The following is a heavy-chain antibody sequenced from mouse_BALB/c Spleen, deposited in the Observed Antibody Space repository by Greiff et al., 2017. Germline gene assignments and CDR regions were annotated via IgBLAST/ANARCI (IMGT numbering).Heavy chain of an antibody. D-gene: IGHD2-4*01. CDR3: TRWGYDYDGAWFAY. V-gene: IGHV1S81*02. CDR1: GYTFTSYY. CDR2: INPSNGGT. J-gene: IGHJ3*01. Sequence: QVQLQQSGAELVKPGASVKLSCKASGYTFTSYYMYWVKQRPGQGLEWIGEINPSNGGTNFNEKFKSKATLTVDKSSSTAYMQLSSLTSEDSAVYYCTRWGYDYDGAWFAYWGQGTLVTVSA.